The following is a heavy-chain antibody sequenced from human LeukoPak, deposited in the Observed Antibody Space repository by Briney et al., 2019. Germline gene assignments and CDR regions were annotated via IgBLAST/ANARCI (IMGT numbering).Heavy chain of an antibody. D-gene: IGHD3-3*01. CDR1: GFTFSSYG. J-gene: IGHJ3*02. Sequence: PGRSLRLSCAASGFTFSSYGMHWVRQAPGKGLEWVAVIWYDGSNKYYADSVKGRFTISRDNSKNTLYLQMNSLRAEDTAVYYCARVGETIFGAFDIWGQGTMVTVPS. V-gene: IGHV3-33*01. CDR2: IWYDGSNK. CDR3: ARVGETIFGAFDI.